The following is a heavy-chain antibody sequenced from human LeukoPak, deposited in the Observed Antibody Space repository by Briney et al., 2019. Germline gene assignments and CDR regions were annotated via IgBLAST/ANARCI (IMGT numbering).Heavy chain of an antibody. V-gene: IGHV1-24*01. J-gene: IGHJ4*02. CDR3: ATDRFRNWNDRPYFDY. D-gene: IGHD1-1*01. Sequence: ASVKVSCKVSGYTLTELSMHWVRQAPGKGLEWMGGFDPEDGETIYAQKFQGRVTMTEDTSTDTAYMELSSLRSEDTAVYYCATDRFRNWNDRPYFDYWDQGTLVTVSS. CDR1: GYTLTELS. CDR2: FDPEDGET.